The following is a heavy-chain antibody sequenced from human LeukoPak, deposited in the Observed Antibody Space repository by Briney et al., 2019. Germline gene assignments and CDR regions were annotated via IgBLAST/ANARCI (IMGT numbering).Heavy chain of an antibody. CDR1: GFTFSSYW. D-gene: IGHD3-3*01. CDR2: INNPGTGT. Sequence: GGSLRLSCAASGFTFSSYWMHWVRQVPGMGLVWVAHINNPGTGTTYADAVKGRFTIPRDNAKNTLYLQMNSLRADDTAMYYCARGSGGFDYWGQGTLIAVSS. V-gene: IGHV3-74*01. CDR3: ARGSGGFDY. J-gene: IGHJ4*02.